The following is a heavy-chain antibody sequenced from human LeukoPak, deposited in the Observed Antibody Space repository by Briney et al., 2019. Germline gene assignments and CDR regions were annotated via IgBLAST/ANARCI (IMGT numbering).Heavy chain of an antibody. CDR1: GFTFSSYA. D-gene: IGHD4-11*01. V-gene: IGHV3-23*01. CDR3: AKGLIGVTTPVDY. Sequence: EGSLRLSCAASGFTFSSYAMSWVRQAPGKGLEWVSAISGSGGGTYYADSVKGRFTISRDNSKNTLYLQMNSLRAEDTAVYYCAKGLIGVTTPVDYWGQGTLVTVSS. J-gene: IGHJ4*02. CDR2: ISGSGGGT.